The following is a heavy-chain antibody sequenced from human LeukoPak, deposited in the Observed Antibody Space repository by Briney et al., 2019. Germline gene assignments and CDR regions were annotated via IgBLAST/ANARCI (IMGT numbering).Heavy chain of an antibody. CDR1: GYTLTGYY. CDR3: ARGEGVVVPAVMAGDY. J-gene: IGHJ4*02. V-gene: IGHV1-2*02. Sequence: WASVKVSCMASGYTLTGYYMHWVRQAPGQGLEWMGWINPNRGSTNYAQKFQGRVTMTRDTSNSTAYLELSRLKSDDTAVYYCARGEGVVVPAVMAGDYWGQGTLVTVSS. D-gene: IGHD2-2*01. CDR2: INPNRGST.